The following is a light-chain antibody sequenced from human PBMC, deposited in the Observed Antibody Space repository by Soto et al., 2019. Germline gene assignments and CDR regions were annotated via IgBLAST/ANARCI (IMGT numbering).Light chain of an antibody. J-gene: IGKJ3*01. CDR2: DAS. CDR1: QSVSSY. Sequence: EIVLTQSPATLYLSPGERATLSCRASQSVSSYLAWYQQKPGQAPRLLIYDASHRATGIPARFSGSGSGTDFTLPISSLEPDGVAVYYCQRRSNRFTFGPGTKVHIK. CDR3: QRRSNRFT. V-gene: IGKV3-11*01.